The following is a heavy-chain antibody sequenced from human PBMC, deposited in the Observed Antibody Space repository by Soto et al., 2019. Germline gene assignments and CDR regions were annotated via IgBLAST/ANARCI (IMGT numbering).Heavy chain of an antibody. V-gene: IGHV1-69*12. Sequence: QVQLVQSGAEVKKPGSSVKVSCKASGGTFSSYAISWVRQAPGQGLEWMGGIIPIFGTANYAQKFQGRVTITADESTSTAYMELSSLRSEDTAVYYCARDLGYCISTSCYVAWFDPWGQGTLVTVSS. CDR2: IIPIFGTA. J-gene: IGHJ5*02. CDR1: GGTFSSYA. CDR3: ARDLGYCISTSCYVAWFDP. D-gene: IGHD2-2*01.